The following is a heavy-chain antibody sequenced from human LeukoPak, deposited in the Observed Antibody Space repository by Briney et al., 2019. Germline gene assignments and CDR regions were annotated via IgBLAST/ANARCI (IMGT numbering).Heavy chain of an antibody. J-gene: IGHJ4*02. CDR1: GFTFSSYA. CDR2: ISYDGSNK. CDR3: ARDPPGATLRYYFDY. V-gene: IGHV3-30*04. D-gene: IGHD1-26*01. Sequence: GGSLSLSCAASGFTFSSYAMHWVRQAPGKGLEWVAVISYDGSNKYYADSVKGRFTISRDNSKNTLYLQMNSLRAEDTAVYYCARDPPGATLRYYFDYWGQGTLVTVSS.